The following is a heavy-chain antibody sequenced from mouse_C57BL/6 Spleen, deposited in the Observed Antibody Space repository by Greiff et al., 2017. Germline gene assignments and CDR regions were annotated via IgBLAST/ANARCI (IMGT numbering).Heavy chain of an antibody. J-gene: IGHJ2*01. CDR2: IYPSDSET. CDR3: ARRIPYGNYDY. CDR1: GYTFTSYW. Sequence: QVQLQQPGAELVRPGSSVKLSCKASGYTFTSYWMDWVKQRPGQGLEWIGNIYPSDSETHYNQKFKDKATLTVDKSSSTAYMQLSSLTSEDSAVYYCARRIPYGNYDYWGQGTTLTVSS. D-gene: IGHD2-1*01. V-gene: IGHV1-61*01.